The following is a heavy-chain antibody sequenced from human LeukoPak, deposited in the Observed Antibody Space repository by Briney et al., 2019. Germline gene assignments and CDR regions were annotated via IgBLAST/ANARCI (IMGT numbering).Heavy chain of an antibody. J-gene: IGHJ4*02. Sequence: SGGSLRLSCAASGFTFSNYWMTWVRQAPGKGLEWVGFIRSKAYGGTTEYAASVKGRFTISRDDSKSIAYLQMNSLKTEDTAVYYCTRDRRRGLFSMYYYGSGSYSPPFDYWGQGTLVTVSS. CDR2: IRSKAYGGTT. D-gene: IGHD3-10*01. CDR3: TRDRRRGLFSMYYYGSGSYSPPFDY. V-gene: IGHV3-49*04. CDR1: GFTFSNYW.